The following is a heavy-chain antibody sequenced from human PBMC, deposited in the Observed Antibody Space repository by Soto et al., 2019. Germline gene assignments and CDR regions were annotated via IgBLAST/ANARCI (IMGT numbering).Heavy chain of an antibody. D-gene: IGHD6-6*01. V-gene: IGHV1-69*01. Sequence: GGGLGSNARSWVRQATRQGLEWMGGIIPIFGTANYAQKFQGRVTITADESTSTAYMELSSLRSEDTAVYYCARWNRGVQLVPHNYYGTDFWGQGTTVPV. CDR1: GGGLGSNA. J-gene: IGHJ6*02. CDR3: ARWNRGVQLVPHNYYGTDF. CDR2: IIPIFGTA.